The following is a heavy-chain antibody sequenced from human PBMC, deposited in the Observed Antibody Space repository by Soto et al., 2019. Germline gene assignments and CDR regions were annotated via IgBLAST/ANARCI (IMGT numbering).Heavy chain of an antibody. D-gene: IGHD2-2*01. CDR3: TRDPGIVVVPVTLGDYFDF. CDR2: ISHDGNSK. CDR1: GFTFSTYA. J-gene: IGHJ4*02. Sequence: QVQLVESGGGVVQPGRSLRLSCAASGFTFSTYAMHWVRQAPGKGLEWVAVISHDGNSKYYADSVKGRFTISRDNSTNMLYVQMNSLRGEDTAVYYCTRDPGIVVVPVTLGDYFDFWGQGTLVTVSA. V-gene: IGHV3-30-3*01.